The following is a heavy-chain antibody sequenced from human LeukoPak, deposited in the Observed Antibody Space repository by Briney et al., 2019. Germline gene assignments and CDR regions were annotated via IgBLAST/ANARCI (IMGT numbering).Heavy chain of an antibody. CDR3: AKDSRRDGYH. D-gene: IGHD5-24*01. J-gene: IGHJ5*02. V-gene: IGHV3-23*01. CDR2: ISGSGGST. Sequence: GGSLRLSCEASGFTFSNYAMSWVRQAPGKGLEWVSSISGSGGSTYYADSVKGRFTISRDNSKNTPYLQMNSLRAEDTAVYYCAKDSRRDGYHWGQGTLVTVSS. CDR1: GFTFSNYA.